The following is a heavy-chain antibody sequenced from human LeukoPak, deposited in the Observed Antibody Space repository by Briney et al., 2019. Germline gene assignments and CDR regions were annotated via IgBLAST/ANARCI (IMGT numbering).Heavy chain of an antibody. CDR2: IYYSGST. CDR1: GGSISSYY. J-gene: IGHJ4*02. V-gene: IGHV4-59*12. Sequence: SETLSLTCTVSGGSISSYYWSWIRQPPGKGLEWIGYIYYSGSTYYNPSLKSRVTISVDTSKNQFSLKLSSVTAADAAVYYCARELLYYDSSGYSYYFDYWGQGTLVTVSS. D-gene: IGHD3-22*01. CDR3: ARELLYYDSSGYSYYFDY.